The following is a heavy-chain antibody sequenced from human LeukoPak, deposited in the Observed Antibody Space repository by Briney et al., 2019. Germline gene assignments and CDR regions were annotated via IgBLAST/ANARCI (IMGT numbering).Heavy chain of an antibody. V-gene: IGHV3-48*01. CDR2: ISSSSSTI. D-gene: IGHD3-16*01. CDR1: GFTFSSYS. CDR3: TSGITVYYYGMDV. Sequence: GGSLRLSCAASGFTFSSYSMNWVRQAPGKGLEGVSYISSSSSTIYYADSVKGRFTISRDNAKNSLYLQMNSLRAEDTAVYYCTSGITVYYYGMDVWGQGTTVTVSS. J-gene: IGHJ6*02.